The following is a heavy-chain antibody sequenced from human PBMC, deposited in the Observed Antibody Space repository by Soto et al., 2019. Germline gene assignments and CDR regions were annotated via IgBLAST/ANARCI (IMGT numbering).Heavy chain of an antibody. CDR1: GGSISSSSYY. CDR2: IYYSGST. V-gene: IGHV4-39*01. CDR3: ARQGGSGSYYCY. J-gene: IGHJ4*02. Sequence: QLQLQESGPGLVKPSETLSLTCTVSGGSISSSSYYWGWIRQPPGKGLEWIGSIYYSGSTYYNPSLKSRVTISVDTSKNQFSLKLSSVTAADTAVYYCARQGGSGSYYCYWGQGTLVTVSS. D-gene: IGHD3-10*01.